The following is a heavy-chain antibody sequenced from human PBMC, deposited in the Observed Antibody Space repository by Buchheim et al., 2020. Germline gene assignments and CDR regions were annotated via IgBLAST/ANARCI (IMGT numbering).Heavy chain of an antibody. D-gene: IGHD6-13*01. CDR1: GGSFSGYY. CDR2: INHSGST. V-gene: IGHV4-34*01. J-gene: IGHJ6*02. CDR3: ARVHSSSWYRRGYYYGMDV. Sequence: QVQLQQWGAGLLKPSETLSLTCAVYGGSFSGYYWSWIRQPPGKGLEWIGEINHSGSTNYNPSLKSRVTISVDTSKNKFSLKLSSVTAADTAVYYCARVHSSSWYRRGYYYGMDVWGQGTT.